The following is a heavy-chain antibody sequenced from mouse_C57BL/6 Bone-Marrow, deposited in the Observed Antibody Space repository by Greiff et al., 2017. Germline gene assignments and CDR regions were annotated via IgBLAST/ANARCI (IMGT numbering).Heavy chain of an antibody. CDR2: IDPANGNT. J-gene: IGHJ2*01. D-gene: IGHD1-1*02. CDR3: AGDRGGSCSYYFDY. CDR1: GFNIKNTY. Sequence: EVQLQQSVAELVRPGASVKLSCTASGFNIKNTYMHWVKQRPEQGLEWIGRIDPANGNTKYAPKFLGKATLTADTSSNTAYLQLSSLTSADAAIYYCAGDRGGSCSYYFDYWGQGTTLTVSA. V-gene: IGHV14-3*01.